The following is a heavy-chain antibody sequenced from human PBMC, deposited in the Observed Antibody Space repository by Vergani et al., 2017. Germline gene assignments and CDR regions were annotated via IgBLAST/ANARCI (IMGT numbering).Heavy chain of an antibody. CDR3: ASSPCSGGSCYVTYYYGMDV. CDR1: GYTFTSYA. Sequence: QVQLVQSGAEVKKPGASVKVSCKASGYTFTSYAMHWVRQAPGQRLEWMGWINTGNGNTKYSQKFQGRVTITRDTSASTAYMGLCSLRSEDTAVYYCASSPCSGGSCYVTYYYGMDVWGQGTTVTVSS. J-gene: IGHJ6*02. CDR2: INTGNGNT. D-gene: IGHD2-15*01. V-gene: IGHV1-3*04.